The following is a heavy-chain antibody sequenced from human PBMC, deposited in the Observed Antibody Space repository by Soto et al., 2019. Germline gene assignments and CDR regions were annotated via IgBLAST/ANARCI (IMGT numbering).Heavy chain of an antibody. Sequence: SVKVSCKASGCTFSSYAISWVRQAAGQGLEWMGGIIPIFGTANYAQKFQGRVTITADESTSTAYMELSSLRSEDTAVYYCARGGTHDYSNFPFEYWGEGTLLNGSS. CDR2: IIPIFGTA. CDR3: ARGGTHDYSNFPFEY. CDR1: GCTFSSYA. D-gene: IGHD4-4*01. V-gene: IGHV1-69*13. J-gene: IGHJ4*02.